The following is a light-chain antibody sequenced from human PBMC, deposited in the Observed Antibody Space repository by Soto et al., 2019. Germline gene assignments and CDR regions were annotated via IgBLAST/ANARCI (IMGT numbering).Light chain of an antibody. Sequence: QSALTQPASVSGSPGQPITISCTGTSSDVGGYNYVSWFQQHPGKAPKLIIYDVNNRPSGVSNRFSGSKSGNTASLTISGLQAEDEADYYCSSYTNSSTSYVFGTGTKVTVL. CDR1: SSDVGGYNY. CDR2: DVN. CDR3: SSYTNSSTSYV. J-gene: IGLJ1*01. V-gene: IGLV2-14*01.